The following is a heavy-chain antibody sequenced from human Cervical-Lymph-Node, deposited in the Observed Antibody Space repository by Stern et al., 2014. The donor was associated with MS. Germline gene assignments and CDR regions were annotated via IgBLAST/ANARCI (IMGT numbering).Heavy chain of an antibody. CDR1: GYTFSNSW. Sequence: EVQLVESGAEVKKPGESLKISCKGSGYTFSNSWIGWVRQMTGRGLEWMGIIYPGDSDTRYSPSFQGQITISADKSISTAYLQWNSLKASDTAIFYCARGSAGAGAFFDYWGQGTLVTVSS. J-gene: IGHJ4*02. CDR3: ARGSAGAGAFFDY. D-gene: IGHD2-8*02. V-gene: IGHV5-51*01. CDR2: IYPGDSDT.